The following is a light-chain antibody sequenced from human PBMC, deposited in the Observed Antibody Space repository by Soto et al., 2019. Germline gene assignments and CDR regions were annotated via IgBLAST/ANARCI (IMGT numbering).Light chain of an antibody. CDR1: SRDVGNYNL. Sequence: QSVLTQPASVSGSPGQSITISCTGTSRDVGNYNLVSWYQHHPGKAPKLMIYEDTKRPSGVSNRFSGSKSGNTASLTISGLQPEDEADYFCCSYATSSSLVFGGGTKLTV. CDR3: CSYATSSSLV. CDR2: EDT. J-gene: IGLJ2*01. V-gene: IGLV2-23*01.